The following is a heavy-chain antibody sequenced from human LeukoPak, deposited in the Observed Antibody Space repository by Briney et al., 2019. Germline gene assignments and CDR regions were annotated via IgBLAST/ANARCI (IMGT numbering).Heavy chain of an antibody. V-gene: IGHV1-2*02. D-gene: IGHD4-11*01. Sequence: ASVKVSCKASGYTFTGYYMHWVRQAPGQGLEWMGWINPNSGDTNYAQKFQGRVTMTRDTSISTAYMELSRLRSDDTAVYYCARDRYSNEANWFDPWGQGTLVTVSS. CDR3: ARDRYSNEANWFDP. CDR1: GYTFTGYY. J-gene: IGHJ5*02. CDR2: INPNSGDT.